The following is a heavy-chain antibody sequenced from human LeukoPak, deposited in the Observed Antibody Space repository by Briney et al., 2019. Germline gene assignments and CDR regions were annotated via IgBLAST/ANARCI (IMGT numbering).Heavy chain of an antibody. Sequence: SSETLSLTCAVYGGSLSGYYWSWIRQPPGKGLEWIGEINHSGSTNYNPSLKSRVTISVDTSKNQFSLKLSSVTAADTAVYYCARVGSSWYFDYWGQGTLVTVSS. V-gene: IGHV4-34*01. D-gene: IGHD6-13*01. CDR2: INHSGST. J-gene: IGHJ4*02. CDR3: ARVGSSWYFDY. CDR1: GGSLSGYY.